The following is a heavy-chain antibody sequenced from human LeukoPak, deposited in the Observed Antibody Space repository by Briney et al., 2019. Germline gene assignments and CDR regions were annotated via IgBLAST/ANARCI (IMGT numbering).Heavy chain of an antibody. D-gene: IGHD4-17*01. CDR2: IYTSGST. CDR3: ASLYTYGDYDY. J-gene: IGHJ4*02. V-gene: IGHV4-61*02. Sequence: SETLSLTCTVSGGSISSGSYYWSWIRQPAGKGLEWIGRIYTSGSTNYNPSLKSRVTISVDTSKNQFSLKLSSVTAGDTAVYYCASLYTYGDYDYWGQGTLVTVSS. CDR1: GGSISSGSYY.